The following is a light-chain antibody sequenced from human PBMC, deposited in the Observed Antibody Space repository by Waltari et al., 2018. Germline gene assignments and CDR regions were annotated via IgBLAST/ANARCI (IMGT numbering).Light chain of an antibody. CDR3: AAWDDSLNGVV. Sequence: QSVLTQPPSASGTPGQRVTISCSGSSSNIGRNTVNWYQQLPGTAPKLLIYSNNQRPSGVPERFSGSKSGTSASLAISGLQSEDEADYYCAAWDDSLNGVVFGGGTKLTVL. V-gene: IGLV1-44*01. J-gene: IGLJ2*01. CDR2: SNN. CDR1: SSNIGRNT.